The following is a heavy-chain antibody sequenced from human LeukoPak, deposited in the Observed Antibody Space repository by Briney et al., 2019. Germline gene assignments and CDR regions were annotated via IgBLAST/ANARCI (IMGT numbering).Heavy chain of an antibody. J-gene: IGHJ4*02. CDR3: AKGSYYDILTGYSHFDY. V-gene: IGHV3-30*18. Sequence: GGSLRLSCAASGFTFSSYGMHWVRQAPGKGLEWVAVISYDGSNKYYADSVKGRFTISRDNSKNTLYLQMNSLRAEDTAVYYCAKGSYYDILTGYSHFDYWGQGTLVTVSS. D-gene: IGHD3-9*01. CDR2: ISYDGSNK. CDR1: GFTFSSYG.